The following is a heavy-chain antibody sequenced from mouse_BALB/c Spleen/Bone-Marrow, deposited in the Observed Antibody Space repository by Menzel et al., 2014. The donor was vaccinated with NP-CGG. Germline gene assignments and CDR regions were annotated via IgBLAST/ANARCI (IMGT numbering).Heavy chain of an antibody. CDR1: GFDFSRYW. D-gene: IGHD1-1*01. V-gene: IGHV4-1*02. CDR3: ARLGYYGSSDY. J-gene: IGHJ2*01. CDR2: INPDSSTI. Sequence: EVKLVESGGGLVQPGGSLKLSCAASGFDFSRYWMSWVRQAPGKGLEWIGEINPDSSTINYTPSLKDKFIISRDNAKNTLYLQMSKVRSEDTALYYCARLGYYGSSDYWGQGTTLIVSS.